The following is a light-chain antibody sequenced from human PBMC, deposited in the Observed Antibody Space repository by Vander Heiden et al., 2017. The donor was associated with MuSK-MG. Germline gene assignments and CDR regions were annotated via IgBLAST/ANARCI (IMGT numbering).Light chain of an antibody. CDR2: HAS. CDR1: QSLSSGY. Sequence: EVVLTQSPGTLSLSPGERATLSCRASQSLSSGYLAWYQQKPGQAPRLLIYHASTRATGIPDRFSGSDSGTDFTLTISRLEPEDFAVYYCQQYGYSRRTFGQGTRVEIK. J-gene: IGKJ1*01. V-gene: IGKV3-20*01. CDR3: QQYGYSRRT.